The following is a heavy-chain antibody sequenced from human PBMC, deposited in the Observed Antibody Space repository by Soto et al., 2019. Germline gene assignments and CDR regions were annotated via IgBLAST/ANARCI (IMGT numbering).Heavy chain of an antibody. CDR1: GFTFSSYG. Sequence: QVQLVESGGGVVQPGRSLRLSCAASGFTFSSYGMHWVRQAPGKGLGGVAVLSYDGSNKYYADSVKGRFTISRDNSKKALYMQMNSLRAEDTAGYYCAKGSTAMAYCDYWGQGTLVTVSS. J-gene: IGHJ4*02. CDR2: LSYDGSNK. D-gene: IGHD5-18*01. V-gene: IGHV3-30*18. CDR3: AKGSTAMAYCDY.